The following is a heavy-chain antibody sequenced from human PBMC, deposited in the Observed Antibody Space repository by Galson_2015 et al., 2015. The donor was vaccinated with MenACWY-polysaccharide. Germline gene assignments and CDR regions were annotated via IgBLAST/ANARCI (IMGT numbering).Heavy chain of an antibody. Sequence: SLRLSCAASGFTFTNYAMNWVRQAPGKGLERVSSIGGSGTTYYADSVKGRFTISRDNSKNMVYLQMSSLRAEDTAIYYCAKANSGGICTSGWACWFDPWGQGSLVIVSS. CDR1: GFTFTNYA. V-gene: IGHV3-23*01. CDR2: IGGSGTT. D-gene: IGHD2-15*01. CDR3: AKANSGGICTSGWACWFDP. J-gene: IGHJ5*02.